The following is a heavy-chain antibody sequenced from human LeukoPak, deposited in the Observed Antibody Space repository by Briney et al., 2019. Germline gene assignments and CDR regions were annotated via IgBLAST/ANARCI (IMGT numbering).Heavy chain of an antibody. J-gene: IGHJ4*02. Sequence: GGSPRLSCAASGFTFSSYAMHWVRQAPGKGLEWVAVISYDGSNKYYADSVKGRFTISRDNSKNTLYLQMNSLRAEDTAVYYCAKDDGGTMSTLDYWGQGTLVTVSS. CDR2: ISYDGSNK. V-gene: IGHV3-30-3*01. CDR3: AKDDGGTMSTLDY. CDR1: GFTFSSYA. D-gene: IGHD4-23*01.